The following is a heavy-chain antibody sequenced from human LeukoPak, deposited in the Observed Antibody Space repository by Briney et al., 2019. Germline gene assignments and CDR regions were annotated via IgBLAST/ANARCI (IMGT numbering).Heavy chain of an antibody. Sequence: GGSLRLSCAASGFTFSNTWMHWVRQAPGKGLVCVSPLDIRGGSTANADSVKGRFTISRENAKDTLYLQMNSLRAEDTALYYCAGAYDFGNWFEPWGQGTLVTVSS. CDR1: GFTFSNTW. J-gene: IGHJ5*02. CDR3: AGAYDFGNWFEP. D-gene: IGHD2/OR15-2a*01. CDR2: LDIRGGST. V-gene: IGHV3-74*03.